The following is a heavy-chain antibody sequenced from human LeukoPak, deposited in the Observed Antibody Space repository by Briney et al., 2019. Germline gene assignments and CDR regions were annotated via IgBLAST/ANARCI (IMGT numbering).Heavy chain of an antibody. Sequence: GASVKVSCKASGGTFSSYAISWVRQAPGQGLEWMGGIIPIFGTANYAQKFQGRVTITADESTSTAYMELSSLRSEDTAVYYCAREAGRNVVVPVNWFDHWGQGTLVTVSS. D-gene: IGHD2-2*01. CDR3: AREAGRNVVVPVNWFDH. CDR1: GGTFSSYA. CDR2: IIPIFGTA. V-gene: IGHV1-69*13. J-gene: IGHJ5*02.